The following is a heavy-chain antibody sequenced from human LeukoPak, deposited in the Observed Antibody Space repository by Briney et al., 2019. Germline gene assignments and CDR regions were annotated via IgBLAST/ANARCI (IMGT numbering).Heavy chain of an antibody. CDR1: GFTIRTKK. D-gene: IGHD6-19*01. J-gene: IGHJ4*02. Sequence: PGGSLRPSCAVSGFTIRTKKMSGVRQAPGKGLKWLSVIFAGGNTYYADSVKGRFTISRDDSKNILFLQMNSLRVDDSAIYYCARDLPSSGRDFWGQGTLVTVSS. V-gene: IGHV3-53*01. CDR2: IFAGGNT. CDR3: ARDLPSSGRDF.